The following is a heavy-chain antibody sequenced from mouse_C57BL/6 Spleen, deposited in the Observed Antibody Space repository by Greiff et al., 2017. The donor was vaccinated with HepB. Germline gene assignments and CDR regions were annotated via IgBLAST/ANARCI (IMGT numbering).Heavy chain of an antibody. CDR2: IYPGDGDT. Sequence: VQLQQSGAELVKPGASVKISCKASGYAFSSYWMNWVKQRPGKGLEWIGQIYPGDGDTNYNGKFKGKATLTADKSSSTAYMQLSSLTSEDSAVYFCARVDGYDGYFDYWGQGTTLTVSS. CDR3: ARVDGYDGYFDY. CDR1: GYAFSSYW. J-gene: IGHJ2*01. V-gene: IGHV1-80*01. D-gene: IGHD2-2*01.